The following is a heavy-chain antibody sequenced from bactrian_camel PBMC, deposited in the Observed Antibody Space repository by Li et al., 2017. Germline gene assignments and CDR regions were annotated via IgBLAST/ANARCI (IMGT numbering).Heavy chain of an antibody. CDR2: IHAYTGMT. CDR3: VADCEFRYDQFIFQTGT. J-gene: IGHJ6*01. CDR1: GYTYRHYC. V-gene: IGHV3S31*01. Sequence: DVQLVESGGGSVQAGGSLRLSCVANGYTYRHYCLGWFRQAPGKEREGVASIHAYTGMTAYAESVKGRFTISKDNAKNTLYLQMNSLKPEDTALYSCVADCEFRYDQFIFQTGTWGHGTQVTVS. D-gene: IGHD7*01.